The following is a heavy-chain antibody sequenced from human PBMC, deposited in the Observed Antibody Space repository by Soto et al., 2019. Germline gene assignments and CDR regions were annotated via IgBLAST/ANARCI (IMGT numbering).Heavy chain of an antibody. D-gene: IGHD3-3*01. CDR3: ARLITIFGVVKGMDV. V-gene: IGHV4-59*01. Sequence: QVQLQESGPGLVKPSETLSLTCTVSGGSISSYYWSWIRQPPGKGLEWIGYIYYSGSTNYNPSLKSRVTISVDTSKNQCALKLSSVTAADTAVYYCARLITIFGVVKGMDVWGQGTTVTVSS. CDR2: IYYSGST. J-gene: IGHJ6*02. CDR1: GGSISSYY.